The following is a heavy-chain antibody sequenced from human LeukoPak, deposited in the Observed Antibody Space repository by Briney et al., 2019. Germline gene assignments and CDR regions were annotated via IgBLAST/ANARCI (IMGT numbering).Heavy chain of an antibody. V-gene: IGHV3-30*18. CDR3: AKVGGSFVNDY. Sequence: GGSLRLSCVVSGFTFSSYGMHWVRQAPGKGLEWVAVISYDGSNKYYADSVKGRFTISRDNSKNTLYLQMNSLRAEDTAVYYCAKVGGSFVNDYWGQGTLVTVSS. J-gene: IGHJ4*02. D-gene: IGHD1-26*01. CDR2: ISYDGSNK. CDR1: GFTFSSYG.